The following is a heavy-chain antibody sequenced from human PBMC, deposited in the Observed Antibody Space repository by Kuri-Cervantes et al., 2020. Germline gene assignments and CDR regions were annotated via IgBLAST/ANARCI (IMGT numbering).Heavy chain of an antibody. CDR2: IIPILGIA. Sequence: SVKVSCKASGGTFSSYTISWVRQASGQGLEWMGRIIPILGIANYAQKFQGRVTITADKSTSTAYMELSSLRSEDTAVYYCARDDGITFGGVTSLDYWGQGTLVTVSS. J-gene: IGHJ4*02. V-gene: IGHV1-69*04. CDR1: GGTFSSYT. CDR3: ARDDGITFGGVTSLDY. D-gene: IGHD3-16*01.